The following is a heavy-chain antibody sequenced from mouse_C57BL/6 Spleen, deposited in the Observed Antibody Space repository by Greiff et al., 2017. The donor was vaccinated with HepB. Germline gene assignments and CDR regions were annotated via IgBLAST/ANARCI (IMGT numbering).Heavy chain of an antibody. Sequence: QVQLQQPGAELVRPGSSVKLSCKASGYTFTSYWMHWVKQRPIQGLEWIGNIDPSDSETHYNQKFKDKATLTVDKSSSTAYMQLSSLTSDDSAVYYWARANYSPLDLAYWGQGTLVTVSA. J-gene: IGHJ3*01. D-gene: IGHD2-12*01. CDR3: ARANYSPLDLAY. V-gene: IGHV1-52*01. CDR2: IDPSDSET. CDR1: GYTFTSYW.